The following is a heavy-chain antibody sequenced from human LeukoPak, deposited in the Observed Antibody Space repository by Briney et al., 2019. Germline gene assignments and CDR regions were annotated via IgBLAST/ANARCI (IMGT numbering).Heavy chain of an antibody. Sequence: GGSLRLSCAASGFTFSNYGMHWVRQAPGKGLDWVSVIYSGGNTYYADSVKGRFTISRDNAKNSLYLQMNSLRAEDTAVYYCARDQGYYGSGSYMDYWGQGTLVTVSS. CDR2: IYSGGNT. CDR1: GFTFSNYG. J-gene: IGHJ4*02. CDR3: ARDQGYYGSGSYMDY. D-gene: IGHD3-10*01. V-gene: IGHV3-NL1*01.